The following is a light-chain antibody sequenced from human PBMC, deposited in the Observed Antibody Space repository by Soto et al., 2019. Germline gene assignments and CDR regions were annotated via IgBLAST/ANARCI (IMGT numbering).Light chain of an antibody. Sequence: SYELTQPPSVSVAPGKTARITCGGDNIGRKSVHWYQQKPGQAPVLVINYDSDRPSGIPERFSGSNSGNTATLTISRVEAGDEADYYCQVWDSSSDQSYVFGTGTKLTVL. V-gene: IGLV3-21*04. J-gene: IGLJ1*01. CDR2: YDS. CDR1: NIGRKS. CDR3: QVWDSSSDQSYV.